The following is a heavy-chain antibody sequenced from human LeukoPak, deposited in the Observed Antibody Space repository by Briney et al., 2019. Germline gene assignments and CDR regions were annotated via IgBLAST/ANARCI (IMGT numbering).Heavy chain of an antibody. CDR2: IRYDGSNK. CDR3: AKDPHQLLLEGVYYFDY. CDR1: AFTVTIYC. D-gene: IGHD2-2*01. J-gene: IGHJ4*02. V-gene: IGHV3-30*02. Sequence: TGGSLRLACAASAFTVTIYCTHCVRQDPGKWLEWLAFIRYDGSNKYYADSVKGRFTISRDNSKNTLYLQMNSLRAEGTAVYYCAKDPHQLLLEGVYYFDYWGQGTLVTVSS.